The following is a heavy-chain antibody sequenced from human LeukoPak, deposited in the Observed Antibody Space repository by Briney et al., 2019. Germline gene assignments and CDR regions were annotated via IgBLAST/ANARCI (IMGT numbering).Heavy chain of an antibody. CDR3: ARVNSWTEEPDTGFDY. CDR1: GDSVSSTRSA. V-gene: IGHV6-1*01. Sequence: SQTLPLTCAISGDSVSSTRSAWNWIRQSPSRGLEWLGRTYYRSKWYNDYAVSVKSRITINPDTSKNQFSLQLKSVTPEDTAVYYCARVNSWTEEPDTGFDYWGQGTLVTVSS. CDR2: TYYRSKWYN. J-gene: IGHJ4*02. D-gene: IGHD1-14*01.